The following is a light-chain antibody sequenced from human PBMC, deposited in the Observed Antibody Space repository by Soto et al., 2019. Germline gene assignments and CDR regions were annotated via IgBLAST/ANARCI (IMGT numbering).Light chain of an antibody. Sequence: EIVLTQSPATLSLSPGERATLSCRASQSVNTYLAWYQQKPGQAPGLLIYDASNRASGIPARFSGSGSGTDFTLTISSLEPEDFAVYYCQQRNSWPLTFGGGTKVEIK. CDR1: QSVNTY. CDR2: DAS. J-gene: IGKJ4*01. V-gene: IGKV3-11*01. CDR3: QQRNSWPLT.